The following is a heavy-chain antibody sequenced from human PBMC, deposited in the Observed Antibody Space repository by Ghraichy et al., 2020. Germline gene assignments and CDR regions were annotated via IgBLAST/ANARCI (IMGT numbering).Heavy chain of an antibody. V-gene: IGHV4-59*08. Sequence: SETLSLTCTVSGGSISSYYWSWIRQPPGKGLEWIGYIYYSGSTNYNPSLKSRVTISVDTSKNQFSLKLSSVTAADTAVYYCARHRGPYRIRGYYYGMDVWGQGTTVTVSS. CDR2: IYYSGST. CDR1: GGSISSYY. J-gene: IGHJ6*02. D-gene: IGHD3-10*01. CDR3: ARHRGPYRIRGYYYGMDV.